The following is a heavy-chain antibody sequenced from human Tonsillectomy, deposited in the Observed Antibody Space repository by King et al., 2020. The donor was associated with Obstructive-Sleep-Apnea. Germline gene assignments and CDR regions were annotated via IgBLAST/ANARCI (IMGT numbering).Heavy chain of an antibody. V-gene: IGHV2-5*02. J-gene: IGHJ4*02. CDR3: AHRSGGGPSGFDY. Sequence: TLKESGPTLVKPTQTLTLTCTFSGFSLSTRGVGVGWIRQPPGKALEWLALIYWGDDKRYSPSLKSRVTITTDTSKNQVVLTMTNIDPVDTATYYCAHRSGGGPSGFDYWGQGTLVTVSS. CDR2: IYWGDDK. D-gene: IGHD6-19*01. CDR1: GFSLSTRGVG.